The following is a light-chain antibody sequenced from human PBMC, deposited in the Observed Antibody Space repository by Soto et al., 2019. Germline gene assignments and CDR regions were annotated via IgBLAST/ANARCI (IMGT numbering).Light chain of an antibody. J-gene: IGKJ1*01. CDR2: DAS. CDR1: KSISSW. V-gene: IGKV1-5*01. CDR3: QQYNSYPWT. Sequence: DIQMTQSPSTLSASVGDRVTITCRASKSISSWLAWYQQKPGKAPKVLIYDASSLESGVPPRFSGSGSGTEFTLTISSLQPDDFATYYCQQYNSYPWTFGQGTKVEIK.